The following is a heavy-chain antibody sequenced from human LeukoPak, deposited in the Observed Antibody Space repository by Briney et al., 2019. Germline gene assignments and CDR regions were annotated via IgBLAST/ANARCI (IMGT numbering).Heavy chain of an antibody. CDR3: SRENGAFSPFGY. D-gene: IGHD2-8*01. V-gene: IGHV4-4*02. CDR1: GGSISNTNW. Sequence: SETLSLTCGVSGGSISNTNWWSWVRQPPGQGLEWIGEISLTGLTHDNPSLESRVTVSLDKSKNQLSLNLTSVTAADTAVYYCSRENGAFSPFGYWGQGTLVTVRS. CDR2: ISLTGLT. J-gene: IGHJ4*02.